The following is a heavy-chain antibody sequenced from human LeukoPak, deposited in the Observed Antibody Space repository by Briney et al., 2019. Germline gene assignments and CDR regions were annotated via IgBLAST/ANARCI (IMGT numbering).Heavy chain of an antibody. J-gene: IGHJ4*02. CDR2: IIPIFGTA. CDR1: GGTFSSYA. V-gene: IGHV1-69*05. Sequence: SVKVSCKASGGTFSSYAISWVRQAPGQGLEWMGGIIPIFGTANYAQKFQGRVTITTDESTSTAYMELSSLRSDDTAVYYCARGPNYYDSSGFHYRDWGQGTLVTVSS. CDR3: ARGPNYYDSSGFHYRD. D-gene: IGHD3-22*01.